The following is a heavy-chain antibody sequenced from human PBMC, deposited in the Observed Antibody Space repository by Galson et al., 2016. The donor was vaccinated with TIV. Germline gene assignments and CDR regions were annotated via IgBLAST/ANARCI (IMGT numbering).Heavy chain of an antibody. CDR3: ASETTFYDGGASGTVGF. J-gene: IGHJ4*02. CDR2: ISVDGTKK. CDR1: GFVFSPYA. V-gene: IGHV3-30*04. Sequence: SLRLSCAASGFVFSPYALHWVRQAPGKGLEWVALISVDGTKKYYADSVTGRFTVSSDNSRNALYLQMSSLRPDDTAVYYCASETTFYDGGASGTVGFWGQGTLVTVSS. D-gene: IGHD2/OR15-2a*01.